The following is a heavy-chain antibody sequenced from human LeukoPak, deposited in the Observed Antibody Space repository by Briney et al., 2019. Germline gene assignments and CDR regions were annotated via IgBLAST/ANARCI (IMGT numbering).Heavy chain of an antibody. CDR2: INPSGGST. D-gene: IGHD3-3*01. CDR1: GYTFTSYY. J-gene: IGHJ5*02. Sequence: GASVNVSCTASGYTFTSYYMHWVRQAPGQGLEWMGIINPSGGSTSYAQKFQGRVTMTRDTSTSTVYMELSSLRSEYTAVYYCARGPHYDFWSGNPGNWFDPWGQGTLVTVSS. V-gene: IGHV1-46*01. CDR3: ARGPHYDFWSGNPGNWFDP.